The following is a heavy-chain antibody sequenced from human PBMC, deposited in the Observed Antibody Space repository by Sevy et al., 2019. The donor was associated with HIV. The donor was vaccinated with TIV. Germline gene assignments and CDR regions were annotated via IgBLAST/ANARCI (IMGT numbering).Heavy chain of an antibody. CDR1: GGSFSDFY. D-gene: IGHD3-3*01. CDR2: INHREVT. V-gene: IGHV4-34*01. Sequence: SETLSLTCTVYGGSFSDFYWNWIRQSPGKGLEWIGEINHREVTNYNPSLKSRATISADASNRQFSLKLTSVTAADTAVYYCVRFDTKIKIFGVPRGAYWGPGTRVTVSS. J-gene: IGHJ4*02. CDR3: VRFDTKIKIFGVPRGAY.